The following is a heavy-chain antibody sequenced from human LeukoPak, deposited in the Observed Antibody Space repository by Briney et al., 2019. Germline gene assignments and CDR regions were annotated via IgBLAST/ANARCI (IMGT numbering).Heavy chain of an antibody. CDR2: VKQDGSEK. CDR1: GFTFSDYW. V-gene: IGHV3-7*01. D-gene: IGHD4-17*01. Sequence: PGGSLRLSCAASGFTFSDYWMSWVRQAPGKGLEWVANVKQDGSEKFYVDSVKGRFTISRDNAKNSLHLQMNSLRVEDTAVYYCARPTTVGSLFDYWGQGTLVTVSS. CDR3: ARPTTVGSLFDY. J-gene: IGHJ4*02.